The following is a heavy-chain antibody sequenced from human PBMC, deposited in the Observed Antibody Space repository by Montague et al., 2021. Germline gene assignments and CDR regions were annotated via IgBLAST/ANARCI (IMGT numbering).Heavy chain of an antibody. CDR3: VVTPSLYYHGMDV. D-gene: IGHD4-23*01. CDR2: NYYSGST. J-gene: IGHJ6*02. Sequence: SETLSLTCTVSGGSISSSSYYWGWIRQPPGTGLEWIGSNYYSGSTNYNPSLKSRLTISVDTSKNKFSLKLSSVTAADTAGYYGVVTPSLYYHGMDVWGQGTTVTVAS. V-gene: IGHV4-39*01. CDR1: GGSISSSSYY.